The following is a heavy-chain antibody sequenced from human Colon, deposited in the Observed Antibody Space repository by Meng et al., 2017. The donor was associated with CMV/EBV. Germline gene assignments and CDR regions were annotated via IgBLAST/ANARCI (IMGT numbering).Heavy chain of an antibody. Sequence: QLQASSPGLVKPSGTLSLICSVSGVSISSDNWWTWVRQPPGKGLEWIGEIYHSGTTNYNPSLKSRVTISVDKSKNQVSLNLSSVTAADTAVYFCAKIPLGYSLSPLVGLDPWGQGTLVTVSS. D-gene: IGHD5-18*01. V-gene: IGHV4-4*02. CDR3: AKIPLGYSLSPLVGLDP. CDR1: GVSISSDNW. J-gene: IGHJ5*02. CDR2: IYHSGTT.